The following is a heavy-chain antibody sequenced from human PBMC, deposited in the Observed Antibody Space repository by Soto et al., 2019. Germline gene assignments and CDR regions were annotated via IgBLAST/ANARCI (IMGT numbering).Heavy chain of an antibody. D-gene: IGHD4-17*01. CDR3: AKAGLSYGVTHYFDY. Sequence: QVQLVESGGGVVQPGRSLRLSCAASGFTFSSYGMHWVRQAPGKGLEWVAVISYDGSNKYYADSVKGRFTISRDNSKNTLYLQMNSLRAEDTAVYYCAKAGLSYGVTHYFDYWGQGTLVTVSS. CDR1: GFTFSSYG. J-gene: IGHJ4*02. CDR2: ISYDGSNK. V-gene: IGHV3-30*18.